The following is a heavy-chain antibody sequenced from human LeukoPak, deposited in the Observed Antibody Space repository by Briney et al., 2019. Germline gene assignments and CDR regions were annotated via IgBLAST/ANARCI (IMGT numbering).Heavy chain of an antibody. CDR2: INPNSGGT. CDR3: ARLYYGSGSYLTY. CDR1: GYTFTGYY. D-gene: IGHD3-10*01. V-gene: IGHV1-2*02. Sequence: ASVKVSCKASGYTFTGYYMHWVRQAPGQGLEWMGWINPNSGGTNYAQKFQGRVTMTRDTSISTAYMELSRLRSDDTAVYYCARLYYGSGSYLTYWGQGTLVTVSS. J-gene: IGHJ4*02.